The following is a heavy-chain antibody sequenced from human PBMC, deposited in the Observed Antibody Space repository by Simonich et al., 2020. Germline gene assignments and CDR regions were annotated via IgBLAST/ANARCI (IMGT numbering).Heavy chain of an antibody. V-gene: IGHV1-8*03. J-gene: IGHJ4*02. CDR1: GYTFTSYD. CDR2: MNPNSGNT. Sequence: QVQLVQSGAEVKKPGASVKVSCKASGYTFTSYDINWVRQATGQGLEWMGWMNPNSGNTGYAQEFQGRVTITRHTSRSTAYMELSSLGSEDTSVYYCARGRGGMSRGYVDYWGQGTLVTVSS. D-gene: IGHD2-15*01. CDR3: ARGRGGMSRGYVDY.